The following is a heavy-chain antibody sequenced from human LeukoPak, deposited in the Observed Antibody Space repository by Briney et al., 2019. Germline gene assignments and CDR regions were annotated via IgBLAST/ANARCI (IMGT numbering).Heavy chain of an antibody. CDR1: GYTFTGCY. Sequence: ASVKVSCKASGYTFTGCYMHWVRQAPGQGLEWMGRINPNSGGTNYAQKFQGRVTMTRDTSISTAYMELSRLRSDDTAVYYCARSARITMIVVVPPPLSYWGQGTLVTVSS. D-gene: IGHD3-22*01. CDR3: ARSARITMIVVVPPPLSY. CDR2: INPNSGGT. J-gene: IGHJ4*02. V-gene: IGHV1-2*06.